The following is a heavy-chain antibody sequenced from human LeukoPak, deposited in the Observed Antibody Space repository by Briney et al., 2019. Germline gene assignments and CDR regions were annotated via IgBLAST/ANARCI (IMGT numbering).Heavy chain of an antibody. J-gene: IGHJ4*02. V-gene: IGHV3-30*18. CDR2: ITNDGSRQ. D-gene: IGHD1-1*01. CDR1: GFTFSSYT. Sequence: GGSLRLSCAASGFTFSSYTMNWVRQAPGKGLEWLAVITNDGSRQFYADSVKGRFTVSRDNSKSLLFLQMESLRHDDTGIYYCAKGRRTGFVDYWGQGALVTVSS. CDR3: AKGRRTGFVDY.